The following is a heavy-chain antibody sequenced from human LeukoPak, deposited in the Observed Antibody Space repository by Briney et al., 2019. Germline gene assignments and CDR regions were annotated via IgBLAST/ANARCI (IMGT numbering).Heavy chain of an antibody. CDR2: IYYSGST. V-gene: IGHV4-30-4*01. J-gene: IGHJ4*02. CDR1: GGSISSGDYY. CDR3: ARERTAKTRFDY. Sequence: PSETLSLTCTVSGGSISSGDYYWSWIRQPPGKGLESIGFIYYSGSTYSNPSLKSRVTISVDTSKNQFSLRLSSVTAADTAVYHCARERTAKTRFDYWGQGTLVTVSS. D-gene: IGHD1-1*01.